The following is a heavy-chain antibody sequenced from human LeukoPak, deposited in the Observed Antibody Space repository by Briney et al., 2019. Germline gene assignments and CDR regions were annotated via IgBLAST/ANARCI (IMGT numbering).Heavy chain of an antibody. CDR3: ARGDYVCGSYRVRVNWFDP. J-gene: IGHJ5*02. D-gene: IGHD3-16*02. CDR1: GGSFSGYY. V-gene: IGHV4-34*01. Sequence: SETLSLTCAVYGGSFSGYYWSWIRQPPGKGLEWIGEINHSGSTNYNPSLKSRVTISVDTSKNQFSLKLSSVTAADTAVYYCARGDYVCGSYRVRVNWFDPWGQGTLVTVSS. CDR2: INHSGST.